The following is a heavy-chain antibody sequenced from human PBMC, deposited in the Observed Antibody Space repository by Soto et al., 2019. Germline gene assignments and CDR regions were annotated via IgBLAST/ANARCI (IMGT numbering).Heavy chain of an antibody. CDR3: ARAGGEGITMFGVVPTPKFDP. V-gene: IGHV1-2*02. CDR1: GYTFTSYY. J-gene: IGHJ5*02. D-gene: IGHD3-3*01. CDR2: INPNTGGT. Sequence: ASVKVSCKASGYTFTSYYMHWVRLAPGQGLEWMGWINPNTGGTKYTQKFQGRVTMTRDTSISTAYMEVSRLRSDDTAVYYCARAGGEGITMFGVVPTPKFDPWGQGTPVTVSS.